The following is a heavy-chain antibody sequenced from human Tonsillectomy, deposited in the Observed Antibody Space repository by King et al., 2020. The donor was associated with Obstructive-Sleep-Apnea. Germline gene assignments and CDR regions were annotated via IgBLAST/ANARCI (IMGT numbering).Heavy chain of an antibody. J-gene: IGHJ4*02. CDR3: GRRNRGTGADYYFDY. V-gene: IGHV5-51*01. CDR1: GYSFTNYW. D-gene: IGHD7-27*01. Sequence: EVQLVESGAEVKKPGESLKISCKGSGYSFTNYWIAWVRQVPGKGLEWMGIIYPGDSDTTYSPSFRGQVTVSVDKSIRTAYLQWSSLKASDTAMYYCGRRNRGTGADYYFDYWGQGTLVTVSS. CDR2: IYPGDSDT.